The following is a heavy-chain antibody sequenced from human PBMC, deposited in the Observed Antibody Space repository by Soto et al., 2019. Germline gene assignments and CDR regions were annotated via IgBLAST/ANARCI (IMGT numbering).Heavy chain of an antibody. CDR3: ARAQWLAKPTSFDY. D-gene: IGHD6-19*01. CDR2: IWYDGSNK. J-gene: IGHJ4*02. V-gene: IGHV3-33*01. CDR1: GFTFSSYG. Sequence: GGSLRLSCAASGFTFSSYGMHWVRQAPGKGLEWVAVIWYDGSNKYYADSVKGRFTISRDNSKNTLYLQMNSLRAEDTAVYYCARAQWLAKPTSFDYWGQGTLVTVSS.